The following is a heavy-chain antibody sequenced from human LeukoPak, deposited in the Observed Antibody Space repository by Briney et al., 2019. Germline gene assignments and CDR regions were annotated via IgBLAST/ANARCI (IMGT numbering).Heavy chain of an antibody. D-gene: IGHD3-16*02. V-gene: IGHV1-18*01. CDR2: ISAYNGNT. Sequence: GASVKVSCKASGYTFTSYGISWVRQAPGQGLEWMGWISAYNGNTNYAQKLQGRVTMTTDTSRSTAYMELRSLRSDDTAVYYCARDMSDDYVWGSYRPFDYWGQGTLVTVSS. J-gene: IGHJ4*02. CDR1: GYTFTSYG. CDR3: ARDMSDDYVWGSYRPFDY.